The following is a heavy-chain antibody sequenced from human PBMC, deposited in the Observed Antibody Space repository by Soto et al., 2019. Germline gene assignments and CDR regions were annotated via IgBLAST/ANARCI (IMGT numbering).Heavy chain of an antibody. V-gene: IGHV1-18*01. CDR2: ISAYNGNT. CDR1: GYTFTSYG. Sequence: GASVKVSCKASGYTFTSYGISWVRQAPGQGLEWMGWISAYNGNTNYAQKLQGRVTMTTDTSTSTAYMELRSLRSDDTAVYYCARRAHMSRRGETFSYYYYGMDVWGQGTTVTVS. D-gene: IGHD3-16*01. CDR3: ARRAHMSRRGETFSYYYYGMDV. J-gene: IGHJ6*02.